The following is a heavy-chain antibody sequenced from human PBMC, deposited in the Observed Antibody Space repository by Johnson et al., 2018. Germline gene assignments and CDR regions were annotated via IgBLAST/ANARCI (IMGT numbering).Heavy chain of an antibody. V-gene: IGHV3-30*03. CDR2: ISYDGSNK. CDR1: GFTFSSYG. Sequence: QVQLVQSGGGVVQPGRSLRLSCAASGFTFSSYGMHWVRQAPGKGLEWVAVISYDGSNKYYADSVKGRFTISRDNSKNTLYLQMNSLRAEDTAVYYCAYHYYDSSGYYEHDAFEIWGQGTMVTVSS. J-gene: IGHJ3*02. D-gene: IGHD3-22*01. CDR3: AYHYYDSSGYYEHDAFEI.